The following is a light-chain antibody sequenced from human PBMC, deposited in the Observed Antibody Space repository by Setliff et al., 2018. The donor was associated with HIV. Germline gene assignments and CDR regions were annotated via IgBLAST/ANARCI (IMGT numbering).Light chain of an antibody. V-gene: IGLV2-11*01. J-gene: IGLJ2*01. Sequence: QSALTQPRSVSGSPGQSVSISCTGTSSDVGAYNYVSWFQQHPGKAPKLIIYDVTKRPSGVPDRFSASKSANTASLTISGLQPEDEADYYCSSYAGTYIYVLFGGGTK. CDR1: SSDVGAYNY. CDR2: DVT. CDR3: SSYAGTYIYVL.